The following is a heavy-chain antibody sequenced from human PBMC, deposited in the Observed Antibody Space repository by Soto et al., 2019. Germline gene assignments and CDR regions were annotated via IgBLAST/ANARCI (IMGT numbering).Heavy chain of an antibody. CDR3: ARGLILWFGELSRRGGYYYYMDV. CDR1: GESFSGYQ. J-gene: IGHJ6*03. CDR2: INDSGNI. D-gene: IGHD3-10*01. Sequence: QVQLQQWGAGLLKPSETLSLTCAVYGESFSGYQWTWIRQTPEMGLEWIGEINDSGNINYNPSLKSRVTILVDTAKKQISLRLSSVTAADTAVYYCARGLILWFGELSRRGGYYYYMDVWGKGTTVTVSS. V-gene: IGHV4-34*02.